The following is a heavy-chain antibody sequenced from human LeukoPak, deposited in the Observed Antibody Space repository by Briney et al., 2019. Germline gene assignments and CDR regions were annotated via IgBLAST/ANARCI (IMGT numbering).Heavy chain of an antibody. V-gene: IGHV3-23*01. CDR3: AKDWGAGEGAFDI. CDR1: GFTFSSYA. D-gene: IGHD1-26*01. J-gene: IGHJ3*02. CDR2: ISGSGGST. Sequence: GGSLRLSCAASGFTFSSYAMSWVRQSPGKGLEWVSVISGSGGSTYDADSVKGRFTMSRDDSKNTLYLQMNSLRAEDTAGYYCAKDWGAGEGAFDIWGQGTMVTVSS.